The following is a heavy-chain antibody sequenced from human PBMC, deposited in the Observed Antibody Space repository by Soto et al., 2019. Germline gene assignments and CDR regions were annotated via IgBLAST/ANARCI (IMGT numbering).Heavy chain of an antibody. CDR2: ISSSGYTT. CDR3: ARDPIVVAGYRSEEDAIDI. CDR1: EFTFSSFE. D-gene: IGHD6-19*01. Sequence: EVQLVESGGGLVQPGGSLRLSCAASEFTFSSFEMTWVRQAPGKGLEWVSYISSSGYTTYYADSVKGRFTISRDNAKNSLYLQMNNLRAEDAAVYYCARDPIVVAGYRSEEDAIDICGQGTIVTVSS. V-gene: IGHV3-48*03. J-gene: IGHJ3*02.